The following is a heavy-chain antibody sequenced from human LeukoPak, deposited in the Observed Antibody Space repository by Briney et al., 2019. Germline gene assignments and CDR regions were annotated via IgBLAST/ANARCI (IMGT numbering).Heavy chain of an antibody. CDR1: GFTFSGYW. CDR2: IKQDGSEK. CDR3: ARWANTIDY. V-gene: IGHV3-7*01. Sequence: GGSLRLSCAASGFTFSGYWMGWVRQAPGKGLEWVANIKQDGSEKYYVDSVKGRFTISRDNAKNSLYLQMNSLRAEDTAVYYCARWANTIDYWGQGTLVTVSS. J-gene: IGHJ4*02.